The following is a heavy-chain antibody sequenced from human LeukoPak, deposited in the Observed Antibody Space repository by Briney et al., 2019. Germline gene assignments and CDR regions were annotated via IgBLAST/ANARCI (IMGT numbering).Heavy chain of an antibody. CDR1: GDSISNNNW. D-gene: IGHD6-25*01. V-gene: IGHV4/OR15-8*01. CDR3: VRTARLLDY. CDR2: VYHSGDA. J-gene: IGHJ4*02. Sequence: SETLSLTCVVSGDSISNNNWWSWVRQSPGKGLEWIGEVYHSGDANYNPSLKSRVTMSVDKSKNQISLRLTSVTAADTAVYYCVRTARLLDYWGQGALVIVSS.